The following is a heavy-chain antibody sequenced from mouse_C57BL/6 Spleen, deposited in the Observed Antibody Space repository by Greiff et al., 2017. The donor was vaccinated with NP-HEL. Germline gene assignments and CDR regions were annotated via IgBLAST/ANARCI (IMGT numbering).Heavy chain of an antibody. CDR2: IWRGGST. Sequence: VQLQESGPGLVQPSQSLSITCTVSGFSLTSYGVHWVRQSPGKGLEWLGVIWRGGSTDYNAAFMSRLSITKDNSKSQVFFKMNSLQADDTAIYFCAKNKGGTQYYLDYWGQGTTLTVSS. V-gene: IGHV2-5*01. CDR1: GFSLTSYG. D-gene: IGHD1-3*01. J-gene: IGHJ2*01. CDR3: AKNKGGTQYYLDY.